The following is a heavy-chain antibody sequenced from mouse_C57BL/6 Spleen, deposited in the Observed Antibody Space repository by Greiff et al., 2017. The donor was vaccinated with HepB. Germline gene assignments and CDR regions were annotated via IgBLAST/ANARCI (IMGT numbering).Heavy chain of an antibody. CDR3: ARGLRLPDY. D-gene: IGHD3-2*02. CDR1: GYAFSSSW. J-gene: IGHJ2*01. CDR2: IYPGDGDT. V-gene: IGHV1-82*01. Sequence: QVQLKESGPELVKPGASVKISCKASGYAFSSSWMNWVKQRPGKGLEWIGRIYPGDGDTNYNGKFKGKATLTADKSSSTAYMQLSSLTSEDSAVYFCARGLRLPDYWGQGTTLTVAS.